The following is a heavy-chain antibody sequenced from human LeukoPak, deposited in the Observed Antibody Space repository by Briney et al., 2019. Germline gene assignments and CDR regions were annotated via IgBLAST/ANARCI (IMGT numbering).Heavy chain of an antibody. CDR1: GFTFSSYS. CDR2: ISSSSSYI. V-gene: IGHV3-21*01. Sequence: PGGSLRLFCAASGFTFSSYSVNWVRQAPGKGLEWVSSISSSSSYIYYADSVKGRFTISRDNAKNSLYLQMNSLRAEDTAVYYCARDLAAAGGGFDYWGQGTLVTVSS. J-gene: IGHJ4*02. D-gene: IGHD6-13*01. CDR3: ARDLAAAGGGFDY.